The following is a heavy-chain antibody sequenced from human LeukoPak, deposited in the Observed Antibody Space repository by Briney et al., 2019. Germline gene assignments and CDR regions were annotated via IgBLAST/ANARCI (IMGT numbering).Heavy chain of an antibody. CDR3: ARGGGIAAAGTNY. CDR2: ISGRTGGT. D-gene: IGHD6-13*01. J-gene: IGHJ4*02. Sequence: GGSLRLSCAASGFTFNTNAMSWVRQAPGKGLEWVSAISGRTGGTYYADSVKGRFTISRDNSKSTLYLQMDSLRAEDTAVYYCARGGGIAAAGTNYWGQGTLVTVSS. V-gene: IGHV3-23*01. CDR1: GFTFNTNA.